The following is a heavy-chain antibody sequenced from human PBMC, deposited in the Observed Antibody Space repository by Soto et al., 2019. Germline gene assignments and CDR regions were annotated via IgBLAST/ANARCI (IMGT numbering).Heavy chain of an antibody. Sequence: GETLNISCKGSGYSFTSYWISWVRQMPGKGLEWMGRIDPSDSYTNYSPSFQGHVTISADKSISTAYLQWSSLKASDTAMYYCARHFRYCSSTSCYPYYYYGMDVWGQGTTVTVSS. CDR3: ARHFRYCSSTSCYPYYYYGMDV. J-gene: IGHJ6*02. CDR2: IDPSDSYT. CDR1: GYSFTSYW. D-gene: IGHD2-2*01. V-gene: IGHV5-10-1*01.